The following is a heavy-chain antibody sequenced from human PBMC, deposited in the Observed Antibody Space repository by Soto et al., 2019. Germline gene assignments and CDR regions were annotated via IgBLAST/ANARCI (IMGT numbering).Heavy chain of an antibody. V-gene: IGHV3-23*01. J-gene: IGHJ4*02. CDR1: GFTFSSYA. CDR3: ARRGSGSYYDC. Sequence: EVLLLESGGGLVQPGGSLRLSCAASGFTFSSYAMRWVRQAPVKGLEWVSAISGSGGSTYYADSVKGRFTISRDNSKNTLYLQMNSLRAEDTAVYYCARRGSGSYYDCWGQGTLVTVSS. D-gene: IGHD1-26*01. CDR2: ISGSGGST.